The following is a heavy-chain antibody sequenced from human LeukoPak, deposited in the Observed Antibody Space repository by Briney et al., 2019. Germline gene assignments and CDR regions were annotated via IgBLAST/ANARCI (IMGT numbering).Heavy chain of an antibody. CDR3: ARDPSPGGYSYAEFDY. CDR2: ISSSSSYI. V-gene: IGHV3-21*01. D-gene: IGHD5-18*01. J-gene: IGHJ4*02. Sequence: GGSLRLSCAASGFTFSSYSMNWVRQAPGKGLEWVSSISSSSSYIYYADSVKGRFTISRDNAKNSLYLQMNSLRAEDTAVYYCARDPSPGGYSYAEFDYWGQGTLVTVSS. CDR1: GFTFSSYS.